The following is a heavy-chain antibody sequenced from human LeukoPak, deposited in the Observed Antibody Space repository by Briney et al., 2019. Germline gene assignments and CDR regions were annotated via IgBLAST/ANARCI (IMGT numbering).Heavy chain of an antibody. V-gene: IGHV3-30*02. CDR1: GFTFSSYA. CDR3: AKELAYYYGSGSGPFDY. Sequence: GGSLRLSCAASGFTFSSYAMHWVRQAPGKGLEWVAFIRYDGSNKYYADSVKGRFTISRDNSKNTLYLQMNSLRAEDTAVYYCAKELAYYYGSGSGPFDYWGQGTLVTVSS. J-gene: IGHJ4*02. CDR2: IRYDGSNK. D-gene: IGHD3-10*01.